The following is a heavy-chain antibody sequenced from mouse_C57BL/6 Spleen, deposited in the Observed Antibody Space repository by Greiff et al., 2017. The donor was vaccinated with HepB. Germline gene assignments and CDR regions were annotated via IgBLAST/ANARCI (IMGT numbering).Heavy chain of an antibody. CDR3: ERRITTVEEYYFDY. CDR1: GYTFTSYW. J-gene: IGHJ2*01. D-gene: IGHD1-1*01. V-gene: IGHV1-64*01. Sequence: VQLQQPGAELVKPGASVKLSCKASGYTFTSYWMHWVKQRPGQGLEWIGMIHPNSGSTNYNEKFKSKATLTVDKSSSTAYMQLSSLTSEDSAVYYGERRITTVEEYYFDYWGQGTTLTVSS. CDR2: IHPNSGST.